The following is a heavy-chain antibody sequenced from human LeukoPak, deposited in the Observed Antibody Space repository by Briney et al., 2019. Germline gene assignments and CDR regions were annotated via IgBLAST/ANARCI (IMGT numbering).Heavy chain of an antibody. Sequence: GASVKVSCKASGYTFTSYAMHWVRQAPGQRLEWMGWINAGNGNTKYSQKFQDRVTITRDTSASTAYLELSSLRSEDTAVYYCARDDYYGSGSPSDYWGQGTLVTVSS. CDR3: ARDDYYGSGSPSDY. CDR2: INAGNGNT. CDR1: GYTFTSYA. D-gene: IGHD3-10*01. J-gene: IGHJ4*02. V-gene: IGHV1-3*01.